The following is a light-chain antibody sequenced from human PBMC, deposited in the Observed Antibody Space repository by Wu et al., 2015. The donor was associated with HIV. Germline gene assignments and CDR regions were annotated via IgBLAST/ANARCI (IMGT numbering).Light chain of an antibody. CDR1: QSVSSSY. CDR3: QLRA. J-gene: IGKJ3*01. CDR2: GAS. V-gene: IGKV3-20*01. Sequence: EIVLTQSPGTLSLSPGERATLSCRASQSVSSSYLAWYQQKPGQAPRLLIYGASSRATDIPDRFSGSGSGTDFTLTISRLESEDIAVYYCQLRAFGPGTKRGYQT.